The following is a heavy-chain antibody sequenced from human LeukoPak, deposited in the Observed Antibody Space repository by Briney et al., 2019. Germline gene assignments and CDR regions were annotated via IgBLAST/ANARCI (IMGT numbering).Heavy chain of an antibody. J-gene: IGHJ4*02. V-gene: IGHV4-39*07. CDR1: GGSIRTSGYY. D-gene: IGHD3-3*01. CDR3: VRSDDFWSGYYGY. CDR2: MYYSGDT. Sequence: SETLSLTCTVSGGSIRTSGYYWGWIRQPPGKGLEWIGSMYYSGDTHYNPSLRRRVTISIDTSKNQFSLKLSSVTAADTAVYYCVRSDDFWSGYYGYWGQGTLVTVSS.